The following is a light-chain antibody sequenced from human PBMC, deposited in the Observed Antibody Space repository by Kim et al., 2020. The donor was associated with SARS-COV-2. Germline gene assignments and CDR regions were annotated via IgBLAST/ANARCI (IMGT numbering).Light chain of an antibody. V-gene: IGKV1-39*01. CDR1: QSIGRY. J-gene: IGKJ2*01. CDR3: QQSSSIPNT. Sequence: DIQMTQSPSSLSAYVGDRVTITCRASQSIGRYLNWYQQQAGKAPTLLIYGTSTLRSGVPSRFSGSGSGTDFTLTISSLQREDSATYYCQQSSSIPNTFGQGTKLEI. CDR2: GTS.